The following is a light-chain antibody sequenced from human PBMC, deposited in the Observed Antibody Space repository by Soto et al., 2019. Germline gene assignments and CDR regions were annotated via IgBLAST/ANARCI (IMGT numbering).Light chain of an antibody. Sequence: QSALTQPPSASGSPGQSVTISCTGTSSDVGGYNYVSWYQQHPGKAPKLLIFDVSMRPSGVPDRFSGSKSGNTASLTISGLQADDEADYYCSSYSSSNTPVIFGGGTKLTVL. CDR2: DVS. J-gene: IGLJ2*01. CDR3: SSYSSSNTPVI. V-gene: IGLV2-8*01. CDR1: SSDVGGYNY.